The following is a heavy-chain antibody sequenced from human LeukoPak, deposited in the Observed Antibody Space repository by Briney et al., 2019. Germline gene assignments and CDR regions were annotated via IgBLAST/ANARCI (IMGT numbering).Heavy chain of an antibody. D-gene: IGHD2-2*01. CDR3: AREVGYCSSTSCSSLYYYYYMDV. J-gene: IGHJ6*03. Sequence: ASVKVSCKASGYTFTSYYMHWVRQAPGQGLEWMGIINPSGGSTSYAQKFQGRVTMTRDTSTSTVYMELSSLRSEDTAVYYCAREVGYCSSTSCSSLYYYYYMDVWGKGTTVTISS. CDR2: INPSGGST. V-gene: IGHV1-46*01. CDR1: GYTFTSYY.